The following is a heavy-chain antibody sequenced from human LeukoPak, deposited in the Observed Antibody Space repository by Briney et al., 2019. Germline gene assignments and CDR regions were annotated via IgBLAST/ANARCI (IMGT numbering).Heavy chain of an antibody. CDR1: GGSISSYY. CDR3: ARDRRGGQWFES. Sequence: PLETLSLTCTVSGGSISSYYWSWIRQPAGRGLEWIGRIYSIGSTNYNSSLKSRVTMSVDTSKNQFSLKLRSVTAADTAVYDGARDRRGGQWFESWGQGTLVTVSS. V-gene: IGHV4-4*07. CDR2: IYSIGST. J-gene: IGHJ5*01.